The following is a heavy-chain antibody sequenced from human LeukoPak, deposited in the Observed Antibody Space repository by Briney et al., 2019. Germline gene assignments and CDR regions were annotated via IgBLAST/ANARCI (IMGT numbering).Heavy chain of an antibody. J-gene: IGHJ4*02. CDR2: INPNSGGT. D-gene: IGHD3-22*01. CDR1: GYTFTGYY. V-gene: IGHV1-2*02. CDR3: ARPVENYYDSSGYYFDY. Sequence: GASVKVSCKASGYTFTGYYMHWVRQAPGQGLEWMGWINPNSGGTNYAQKFQGRVTMTRDTSISTAYMELSRLRSDDTAVYYCARPVENYYDSSGYYFDYWGQGTLVTVSS.